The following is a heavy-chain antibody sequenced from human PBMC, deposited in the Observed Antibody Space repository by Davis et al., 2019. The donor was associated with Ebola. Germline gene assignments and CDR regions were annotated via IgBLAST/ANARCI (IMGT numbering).Heavy chain of an antibody. V-gene: IGHV4-34*01. CDR2: INHSGST. J-gene: IGHJ6*02. D-gene: IGHD3-10*01. CDR3: ARGGSGDYGMDV. Sequence: MPSETLSLTCAVYGGSFSGYQWSWIRQPPGKGLEWIGEINHSGSTNYNLSLKSRVIISVDTSKNQFSLKLRSVTAADTAVYYCARGGSGDYGMDVWGQGTTVTVSS. CDR1: GGSFSGYQ.